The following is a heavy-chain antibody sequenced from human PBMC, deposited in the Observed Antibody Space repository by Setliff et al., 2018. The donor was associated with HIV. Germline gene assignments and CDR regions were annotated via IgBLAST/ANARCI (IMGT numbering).Heavy chain of an antibody. D-gene: IGHD2-15*01. J-gene: IGHJ5*02. V-gene: IGHV4-61*09. Sequence: PSETLSLTCTVSGGSISSGSYYWSWIRQPAGKGLEWIGHIHTSGSTKYNPSLKSRVTISADTSKNQFSLNLSSVTAAETAVYYCARVSRLHPFDPWGQGTPVTVSS. CDR1: GGSISSGSYY. CDR3: ARVSRLHPFDP. CDR2: IHTSGST.